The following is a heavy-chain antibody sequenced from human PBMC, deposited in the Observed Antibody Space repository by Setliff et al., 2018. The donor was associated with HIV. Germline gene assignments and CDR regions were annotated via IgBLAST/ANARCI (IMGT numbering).Heavy chain of an antibody. J-gene: IGHJ6*03. Sequence: PSETLSLTCTVSGGSISSSSYYWGWIRQPPGKRLEWLGSVYQSGRTSYNPSLSSRLTISVDTSKNQVSLRLSSVTAADTGVYYCARHRDPPGTSWIFYYYYMDLWGGGTTVTVSS. CDR2: VYQSGRT. CDR1: GGSISSSSYY. D-gene: IGHD2-2*01. V-gene: IGHV4-39*01. CDR3: ARHRDPPGTSWIFYYYYMDL.